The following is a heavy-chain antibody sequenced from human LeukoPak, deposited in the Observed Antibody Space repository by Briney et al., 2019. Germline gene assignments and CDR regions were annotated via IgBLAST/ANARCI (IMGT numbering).Heavy chain of an antibody. D-gene: IGHD3-10*01. V-gene: IGHV4-61*02. CDR3: ARSRITMVRGVIFFDQYYYMDV. CDR1: GGSISSGSYY. J-gene: IGHJ6*03. CDR2: IYTSGST. Sequence: SETLSLTCTVSGGSISSGSYYWSWIRQPAGKGLEWIGRIYTSGSTNYNPSLKSRVTISVDTSKNQFSLKLSSVTAADTAVYYCARSRITMVRGVIFFDQYYYMDVWGKGTTVTISS.